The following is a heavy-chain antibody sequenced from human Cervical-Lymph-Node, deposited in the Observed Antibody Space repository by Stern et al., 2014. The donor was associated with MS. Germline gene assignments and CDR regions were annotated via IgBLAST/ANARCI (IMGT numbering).Heavy chain of an antibody. CDR3: ARYAPMVTTDFDY. V-gene: IGHV7-4-1*02. D-gene: IGHD4-17*01. CDR2: INTNTRNP. Sequence: VQLVESGAELKKPGASVKVSCKTSGYTFTTYGVNWVRQAPGQGLEWLGWINTNTRNPTYAQDFTGRFVFSLDSSVTTAYLQIRSLKAEDTAVYYCARYAPMVTTDFDYWGQGTLVTVSS. CDR1: GYTFTTYG. J-gene: IGHJ4*02.